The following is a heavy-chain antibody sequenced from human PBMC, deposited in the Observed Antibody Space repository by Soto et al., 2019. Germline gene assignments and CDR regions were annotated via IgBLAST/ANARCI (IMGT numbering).Heavy chain of an antibody. CDR1: GGSISSGGYY. Sequence: SETLSLTCTVSGGSISSGGYYWSWIRQHPGKGLEWIGYIYYSGSTYYNPSLKSRVTISVDTSKNQFSLKLSSVTAADTAVYYCARIGYDSSGYYLLDYWGQGTLVTVSS. CDR2: IYYSGST. V-gene: IGHV4-31*03. J-gene: IGHJ4*02. CDR3: ARIGYDSSGYYLLDY. D-gene: IGHD3-22*01.